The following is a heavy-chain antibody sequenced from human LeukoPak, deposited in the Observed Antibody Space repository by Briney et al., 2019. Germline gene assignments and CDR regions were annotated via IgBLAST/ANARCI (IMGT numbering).Heavy chain of an antibody. D-gene: IGHD3-10*01. CDR3: ARASRGFGANMDV. Sequence: SETLSFTCAVYGGSFSGYYWSWIRQPPGKGREWIGEINHRETTNYNPSLKRRVTILVDTSNKHFSLKLSSVTAADTAVYYCARASRGFGANMDVWGKGTTVTMSS. V-gene: IGHV4-34*01. CDR2: INHRETT. CDR1: GGSFSGYY. J-gene: IGHJ6*03.